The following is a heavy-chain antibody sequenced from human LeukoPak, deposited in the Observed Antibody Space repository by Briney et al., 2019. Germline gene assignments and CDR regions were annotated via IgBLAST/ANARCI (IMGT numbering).Heavy chain of an antibody. D-gene: IGHD4-17*01. V-gene: IGHV4-59*01. CDR3: ARVRQTTVDY. J-gene: IGHJ4*02. CDR1: GGSISSYY. Sequence: SETLSLTCTASGGSISSYYWSWIRQPPGKGLEWIGYIYYSGSTNYNPSLKSRVTISVDTSKNQFSLKLSSVTAADTAVYYCARVRQTTVDYWGQGTLVTVSS. CDR2: IYYSGST.